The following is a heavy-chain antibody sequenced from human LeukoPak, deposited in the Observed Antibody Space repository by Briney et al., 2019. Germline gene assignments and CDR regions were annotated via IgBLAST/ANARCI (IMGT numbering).Heavy chain of an antibody. CDR2: ISGSGGST. V-gene: IGHV3-23*01. CDR1: GFTFSSYA. CDR3: AKXXXGAXYYDSSGYAV. Sequence: SGGSLRLSCAASGFTFSSYAMSWVRQAPGKGLEWVSAISGSGGSTYYADSVKGRFTISRDNSKNTLYLKMNSLRAEDTAVYYXAKXXXGAXYYDSSGYAVWGQGTLVTVSS. J-gene: IGHJ4*02. D-gene: IGHD3-22*01.